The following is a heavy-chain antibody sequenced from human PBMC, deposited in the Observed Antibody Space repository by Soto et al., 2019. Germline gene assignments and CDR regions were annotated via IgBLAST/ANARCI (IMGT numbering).Heavy chain of an antibody. CDR3: AREGTTESKSYYGMDI. J-gene: IGHJ6*02. CDR1: GGSVSRGSYY. D-gene: IGHD1-1*01. V-gene: IGHV4-61*01. Sequence: QVQLQESGPGLVKPSETLSLSCTVSGGSVSRGSYYWSWIRKPPGKGLEWIAYVYNSWRANYNASHRSRAMISVDTSKNQFSLGLSSLTAADTAVDFCAREGTTESKSYYGMDIWGPGTTVTVSS. CDR2: VYNSWRA.